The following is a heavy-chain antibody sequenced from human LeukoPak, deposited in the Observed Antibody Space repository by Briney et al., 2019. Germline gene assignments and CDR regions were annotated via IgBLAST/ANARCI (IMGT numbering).Heavy chain of an antibody. V-gene: IGHV4-39*02. CDR1: GASITSSSYY. J-gene: IGHJ4*02. D-gene: IGHD3-22*01. CDR3: VREGLDSSGYYSDY. CDR2: IYYSGST. Sequence: SETLSFTCTVSGASITSSSYYWGWIRQPPGKGLEWIGRIYYSGSTYYNPSLKSRVTISVDTSKNQFSLKLSSVTAADTAVYYCVREGLDSSGYYSDYWGQGTLVTVSS.